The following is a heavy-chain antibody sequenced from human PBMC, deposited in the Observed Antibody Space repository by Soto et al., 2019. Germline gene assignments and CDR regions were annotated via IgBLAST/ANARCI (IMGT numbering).Heavy chain of an antibody. V-gene: IGHV4-59*11. J-gene: IGHJ3*02. D-gene: IGHD2-15*01. CDR3: ARGTFYSGGGTYYPGSFAI. Sequence: SETLSLTCAVSGASITSHFWSWIRQPPGKRLEWIGYLFSNGITNYNPSLKRRLTISLHTSKTHFSLKLTSVTAADTAVYYCARGTFYSGGGTYYPGSFAIWGQGAPVTV. CDR1: GASITSHF. CDR2: LFSNGIT.